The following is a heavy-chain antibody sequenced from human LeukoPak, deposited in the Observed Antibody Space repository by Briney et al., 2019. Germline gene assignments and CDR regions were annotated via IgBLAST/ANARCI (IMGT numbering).Heavy chain of an antibody. CDR1: GLTVSSSY. Sequence: GGSLRLSCAASGLTVSSSYMSWVRQAPGKGLEWVSIIYSDDRIFYADSLKGRFTIFRDNSKNTLYLQMNSLRAEDTAVYYCASHYYDSRGYYYFDFWGQGTLVTVSS. J-gene: IGHJ4*02. D-gene: IGHD3-22*01. CDR3: ASHYYDSRGYYYFDF. V-gene: IGHV3-53*01. CDR2: IYSDDRI.